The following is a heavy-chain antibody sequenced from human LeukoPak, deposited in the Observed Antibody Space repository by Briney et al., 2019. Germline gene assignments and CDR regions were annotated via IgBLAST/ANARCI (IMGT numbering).Heavy chain of an antibody. J-gene: IGHJ1*01. CDR1: GFTFSSYG. D-gene: IGHD6-19*01. Sequence: GRSLRLSCAASGFTFSSYGMHWVRQAPGKGLEWVAVISYDGSNKYYADSVKGRFTISRDNSKNTLYLQMNSLGAEDTAVYYSAKDSGAVADSQHWGQGTLVTVSS. V-gene: IGHV3-30*18. CDR2: ISYDGSNK. CDR3: AKDSGAVADSQH.